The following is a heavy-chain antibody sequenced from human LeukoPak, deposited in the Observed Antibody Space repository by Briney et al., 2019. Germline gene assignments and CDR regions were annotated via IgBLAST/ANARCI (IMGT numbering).Heavy chain of an antibody. V-gene: IGHV5-51*01. CDR3: ARQRGYRMTKDGFDV. D-gene: IGHD2-2*03. Sequence: GESLKISCQGSGYSFINYWIGWVRQMPGKGLEWMGIIYPGDSETRYSPSLQGQVTISADKSINTAYLQWSSLKASDSGMYYCARQRGYRMTKDGFDVWGQGTMVTVSS. J-gene: IGHJ3*01. CDR2: IYPGDSET. CDR1: GYSFINYW.